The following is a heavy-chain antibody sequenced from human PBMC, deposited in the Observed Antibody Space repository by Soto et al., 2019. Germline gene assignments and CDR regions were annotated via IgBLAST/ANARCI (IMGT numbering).Heavy chain of an antibody. CDR2: INAANGDT. CDR1: GYTFTSYG. V-gene: IGHV1-3*01. J-gene: IGHJ4*02. CDR3: ARDRGGGSYRYFDY. D-gene: IGHD1-26*01. Sequence: ASVKVSCKASGYTFTSYGIHWVRQAPGQRLEWMGWINAANGDTKYSPKFQGRVTITRDTSASTAYMELSSLRSEDTAVYYCARDRGGGSYRYFDYWGQGTLVTV.